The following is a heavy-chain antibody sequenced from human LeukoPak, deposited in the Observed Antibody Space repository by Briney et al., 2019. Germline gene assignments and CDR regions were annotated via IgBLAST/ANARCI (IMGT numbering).Heavy chain of an antibody. CDR2: IYTSGST. J-gene: IGHJ5*02. D-gene: IGHD4-17*01. CDR1: GASISIYY. Sequence: SETLSLTCTVSGASISIYYWSCIRHPAPKGLGWIVRIYTSGSTNYNPSLKSRVTMSVYTSTTRSSLKLSSVTAADTAVYYCARDRLPGTVANNWSDPWGQGTLVTVSS. V-gene: IGHV4-4*07. CDR3: ARDRLPGTVANNWSDP.